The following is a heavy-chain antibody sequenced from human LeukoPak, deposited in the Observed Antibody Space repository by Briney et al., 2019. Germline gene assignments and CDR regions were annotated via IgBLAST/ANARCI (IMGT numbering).Heavy chain of an antibody. D-gene: IGHD1-26*01. CDR1: GFTFSSYA. CDR3: AKNLGREGYYFDY. J-gene: IGHJ4*02. V-gene: IGHV3-23*01. CDR2: ISGSGGST. Sequence: PGGSLRLSCAASGFTFSSYAMSWVRQAPGKGLEWGSAISGSGGSTYYADSVKGRFTISRDNSKNTLYLQMNSLRAEDTAVYYCAKNLGREGYYFDYWGQGTLVTVSS.